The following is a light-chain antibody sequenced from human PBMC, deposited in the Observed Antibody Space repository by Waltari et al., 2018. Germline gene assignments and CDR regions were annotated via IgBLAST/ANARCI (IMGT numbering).Light chain of an antibody. J-gene: IGLJ2*01. CDR3: HSRDTSGDYVL. Sequence: SSDLTQDPAVTVALGQTVRITCQGDSLRSYYTTWYQQKPGQAPLFVIYARDRRPAGVPERFSASSSGNSASLIITGAQAEDEGDYYCHSRDTSGDYVLFGGGTK. V-gene: IGLV3-19*01. CDR2: ARD. CDR1: SLRSYY.